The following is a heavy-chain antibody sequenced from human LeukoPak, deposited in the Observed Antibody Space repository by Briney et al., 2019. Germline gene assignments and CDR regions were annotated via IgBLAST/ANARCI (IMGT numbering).Heavy chain of an antibody. J-gene: IGHJ6*03. CDR3: ASGRVAAMVNYYYYYMDV. Sequence: PSETLSLTCTVSGCSISSYYWSWIRQPPGKGLEWIGYIYYSGSTNHNPSLKSRVTISVDTSKNQFSLKLSSVTAADTAVYYCASGRVAAMVNYYYYYMDVWGKGTTVTVSS. CDR1: GCSISSYY. V-gene: IGHV4-59*01. CDR2: IYYSGST. D-gene: IGHD5-18*01.